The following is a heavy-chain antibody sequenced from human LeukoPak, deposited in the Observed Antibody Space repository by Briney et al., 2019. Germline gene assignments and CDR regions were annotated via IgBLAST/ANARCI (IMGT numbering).Heavy chain of an antibody. Sequence: GGSLRLSCAASGFTFSSYAMSWVRQAPGKGLEWVSAISGSGGTTYYADSVKGRFTISRDNSKNTLNLQMNSLRAEDTAVYYCVKDRTGTYTLDYWGQGTLVTVSS. CDR2: ISGSGGTT. CDR3: VKDRTGTYTLDY. D-gene: IGHD3-10*01. J-gene: IGHJ4*02. CDR1: GFTFSSYA. V-gene: IGHV3-23*01.